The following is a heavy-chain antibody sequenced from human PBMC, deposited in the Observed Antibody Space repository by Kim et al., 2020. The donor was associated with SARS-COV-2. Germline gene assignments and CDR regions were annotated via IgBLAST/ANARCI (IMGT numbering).Heavy chain of an antibody. Sequence: GGSLRLSCAASGFTLRNNDMSWARQTPGKGLEWVSTISGSGDSGDSTNYADSVKGRFTISRDNSKNTLYLQMNSLKAEDTAIYYCATGGCLASWGQGTLVTVSS. CDR2: ISGSGDSGDST. CDR3: ATGGCLAS. V-gene: IGHV3-23*01. CDR1: GFTLRNND. D-gene: IGHD3-10*01. J-gene: IGHJ5*02.